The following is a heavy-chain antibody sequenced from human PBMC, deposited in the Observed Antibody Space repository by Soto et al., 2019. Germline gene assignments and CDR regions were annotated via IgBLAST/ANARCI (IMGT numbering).Heavy chain of an antibody. D-gene: IGHD6-13*01. CDR1: GDSVSSNSAA. V-gene: IGHV6-1*01. CDR3: ARDRRMMQQLVPSRGMDV. Sequence: SQTLSLTCAISGDSVSSNSAAWNWIRQSPSKGLEWLGRTYYRSKWYNDYAVSVKSRITINPDTSKNQFSLQLNSVTPEDTAVYYRARDRRMMQQLVPSRGMDVWGQGTTVTVSS. CDR2: TYYRSKWYN. J-gene: IGHJ6*02.